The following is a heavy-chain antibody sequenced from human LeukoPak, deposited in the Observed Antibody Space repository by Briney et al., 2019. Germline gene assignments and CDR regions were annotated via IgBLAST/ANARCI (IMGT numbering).Heavy chain of an antibody. Sequence: PGGSLRLSCAASGFTFSSYAMHWVRQAPGKGLEYVSAISSNGGSAYYANSVKGRFTISRDNSKNTLYLQMGSLRAEDMAVYYCARDFRNYFDYWGQGTLVTVSS. CDR1: GFTFSSYA. CDR3: ARDFRNYFDY. V-gene: IGHV3-64*01. CDR2: ISSNGGSA. J-gene: IGHJ4*02.